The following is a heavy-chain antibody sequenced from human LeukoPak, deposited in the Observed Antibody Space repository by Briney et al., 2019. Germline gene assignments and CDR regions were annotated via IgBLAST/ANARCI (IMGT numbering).Heavy chain of an antibody. CDR3: ARAYSGAYGSFDY. J-gene: IGHJ4*02. D-gene: IGHD1-26*01. Sequence: SETLSLTCTVSGGSISSYYWSWIRQPPGKGLEWIGYIYYSGSTNYNPSLRSRVTISVDTSKNQFSLRLNSVTAADTAVYYCARAYSGAYGSFDYWGQGPWSPSPQ. V-gene: IGHV4-59*01. CDR1: GGSISSYY. CDR2: IYYSGST.